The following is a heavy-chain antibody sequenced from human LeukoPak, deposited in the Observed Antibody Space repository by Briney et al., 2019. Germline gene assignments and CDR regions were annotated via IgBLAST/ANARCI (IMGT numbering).Heavy chain of an antibody. V-gene: IGHV4-59*01. D-gene: IGHD1-7*01. CDR2: IYYSGST. CDR1: GGSISSYY. J-gene: IGHJ5*02. CDR3: ARRITGTTSWFDP. Sequence: PETLSLTCTVSGGSISSYYWSWIRQPPGKGLEWIGYIYYSGSTNYNPSLRSRVTISVDTSKNQFSLKLSSVTAADTAVYYCARRITGTTSWFDPWGQGTLVTVSS.